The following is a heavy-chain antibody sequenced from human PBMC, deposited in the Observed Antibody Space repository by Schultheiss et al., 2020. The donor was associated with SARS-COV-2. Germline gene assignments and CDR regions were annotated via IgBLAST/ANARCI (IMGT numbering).Heavy chain of an antibody. J-gene: IGHJ4*02. Sequence: GGSLRLSCAASGFTFSSYDMHWVRQATGKGLEWVSAIGTAGDPYYPGSVKGRFTISRENAKNSLYLQMNSLRDEDTAVYYCVRGYYDSSGYSVFDYWGQGTLVTVSS. CDR1: GFTFSSYD. D-gene: IGHD3-22*01. V-gene: IGHV3-13*05. CDR2: IGTAGDP. CDR3: VRGYYDSSGYSVFDY.